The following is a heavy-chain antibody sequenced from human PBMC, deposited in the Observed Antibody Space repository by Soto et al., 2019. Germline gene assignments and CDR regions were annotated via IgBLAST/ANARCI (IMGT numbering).Heavy chain of an antibody. CDR1: GFTFSSYA. J-gene: IGHJ4*02. Sequence: GGSLRLSCAASGFTFSSYAMHWVRQAPGKGLEWVAVISYDGSNKYYADSVKGRFTISRDNSKNTLYLQMNSLRAEDTAVYYCARGGGRYCSGGSCYVYWGQGTLVTVSS. CDR2: ISYDGSNK. CDR3: ARGGGRYCSGGSCYVY. D-gene: IGHD2-15*01. V-gene: IGHV3-30*04.